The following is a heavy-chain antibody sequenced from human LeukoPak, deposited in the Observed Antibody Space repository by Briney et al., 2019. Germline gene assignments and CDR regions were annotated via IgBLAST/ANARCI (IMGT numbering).Heavy chain of an antibody. D-gene: IGHD5-12*01. CDR1: GFTFSSYA. Sequence: GGSLRLSCSASGFTFSSYAMHWVRQAPGKGLEYVSAISSNGGSIYYADSVKGRFTISRDNSKNTLYLQMSSLRAEDTAVYYCVNQRGYSGYDADYWGQGTLVTVSS. J-gene: IGHJ4*02. CDR3: VNQRGYSGYDADY. CDR2: ISSNGGSI. V-gene: IGHV3-64D*06.